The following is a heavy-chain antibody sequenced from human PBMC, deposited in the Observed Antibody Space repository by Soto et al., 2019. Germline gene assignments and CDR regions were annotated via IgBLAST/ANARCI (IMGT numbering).Heavy chain of an antibody. CDR1: GYSFTRYW. CDR2: IYPGDPDT. D-gene: IGHD3-22*01. CDR3: ARCKHSYDSSGYPDY. V-gene: IGHV5-51*01. J-gene: IGHJ4*02. Sequence: GESLKISGKGSGYSFTRYWIGWVRQVPRKGLEGGGIIYPGDPDTRYSPSFQGQVTISADKSISTAYLQWSSLKASDTAMYYCARCKHSYDSSGYPDYWGQGTLVTVSS.